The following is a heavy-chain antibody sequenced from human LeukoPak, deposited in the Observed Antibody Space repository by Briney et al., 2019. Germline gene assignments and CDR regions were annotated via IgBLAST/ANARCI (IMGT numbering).Heavy chain of an antibody. CDR3: TRADCSGGSCFAY. CDR1: GFTFSGSA. CDR2: IRSKANSYAT. J-gene: IGHJ4*02. Sequence: GGSLRLSCAASGFTFSGSAMHWVRQASGKGLEWVGRIRSKANSYATAYAASVKGRFTISRDDSKNTAYLQMDSLKTEDTAVYYCTRADCSGGSCFAYWGQGTLVTVSS. D-gene: IGHD2-15*01. V-gene: IGHV3-73*01.